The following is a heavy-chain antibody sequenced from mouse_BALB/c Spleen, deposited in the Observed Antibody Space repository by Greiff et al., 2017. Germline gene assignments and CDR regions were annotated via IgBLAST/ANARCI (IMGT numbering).Heavy chain of an antibody. V-gene: IGHV1S81*02. J-gene: IGHJ4*01. CDR1: GYTFTSYW. Sequence: QVQLQQPGAELVKPGASVKLSCKASGYTFTSYWMHWVKQRPGQGLEWIGEINPSNGRTNYNEKFKSKATLTVDKSSSTAYMQLSSLTSEDSAVYYCARNADYPDYWGQGTSVTVSS. CDR3: ARNADYPDY. CDR2: INPSNGRT. D-gene: IGHD2-4*01.